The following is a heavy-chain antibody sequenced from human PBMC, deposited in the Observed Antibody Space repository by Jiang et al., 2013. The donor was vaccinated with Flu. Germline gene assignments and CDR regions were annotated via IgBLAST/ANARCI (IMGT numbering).Heavy chain of an antibody. CDR1: GDSVKSDSYF. J-gene: IGHJ4*02. V-gene: IGHV4-31*02. CDR2: IYSGST. Sequence: SLTCGVSGDSVKSDSYFWSWIRQHPEQGLEWIGYIYSGSTSYNASLESRVTISIDTSENQVSLNLKSVTAADTAAYYCARGLFSRGSFAFDSWGQGTLVTVSS. D-gene: IGHD1-26*01. CDR3: ARGLFSRGSFAFDS.